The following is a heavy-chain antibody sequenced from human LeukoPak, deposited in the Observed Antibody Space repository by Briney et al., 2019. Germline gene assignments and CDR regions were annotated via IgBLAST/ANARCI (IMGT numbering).Heavy chain of an antibody. Sequence: SETLSLTCTASGGSISSSNYYWGWNRQPPGQGLEWIVSNYDSGSNSSNPSLNSRVTISVDTSKNQFSLQLSSVTAADTAVYYCARSYCGSTGCSHDYYYYYMDVWGKGTTVTVSS. CDR2: NYDSGSN. J-gene: IGHJ6*03. D-gene: IGHD2-2*01. CDR3: ARSYCGSTGCSHDYYYYYMDV. CDR1: GGSISSSNYY. V-gene: IGHV4-39*01.